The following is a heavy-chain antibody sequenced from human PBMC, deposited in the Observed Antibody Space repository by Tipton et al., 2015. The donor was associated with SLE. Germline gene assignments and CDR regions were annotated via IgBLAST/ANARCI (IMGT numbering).Heavy chain of an antibody. CDR1: GFTFSSHA. CDR2: INHSGST. D-gene: IGHD1-26*01. CDR3: ARGSWGGSYYGYYYYMDV. Sequence: LRLSCAASGFTFSSHAMSWVRQAPGKGLEWIGEINHSGSTYYKPSLKSRVTISLDTSKNQFSLKLSSVTAADTAVYYCARGSWGGSYYGYYYYMDVWGKGTTVTVSS. J-gene: IGHJ6*03. V-gene: IGHV4-34*08.